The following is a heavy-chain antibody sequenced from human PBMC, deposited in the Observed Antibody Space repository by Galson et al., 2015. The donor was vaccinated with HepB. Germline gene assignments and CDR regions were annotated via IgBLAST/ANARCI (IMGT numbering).Heavy chain of an antibody. Sequence: SLRLSCAASGFTFSIYSMNWVRQAPGKGLEFVAATSYDEKTKYYADSVRGRFTISRDNSKNTLYLQMSSLRLEDTALYYCARDWGLGLWGQGTTVTVSS. CDR2: TSYDEKTK. CDR1: GFTFSIYS. D-gene: IGHD3-16*01. J-gene: IGHJ6*02. V-gene: IGHV3-30*03. CDR3: ARDWGLGL.